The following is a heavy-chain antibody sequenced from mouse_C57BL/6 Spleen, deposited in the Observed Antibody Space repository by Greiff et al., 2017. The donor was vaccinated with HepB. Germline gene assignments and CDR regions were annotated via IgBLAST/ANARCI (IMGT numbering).Heavy chain of an antibody. V-gene: IGHV2-2*01. CDR3: ARNSDGSSYYWYFDV. CDR2: IWSGGST. D-gene: IGHD1-1*01. Sequence: VQLQQSGPGLVQPSQSLSITCTVSGFSLTSYGVHWVRQSPGKGLEWLGVIWSGGSTDYNAAFISRLSISKDNSKSQVFFKMNSLRADDTAIYYCARNSDGSSYYWYFDVWGTGTTVTVSS. CDR1: GFSLTSYG. J-gene: IGHJ1*03.